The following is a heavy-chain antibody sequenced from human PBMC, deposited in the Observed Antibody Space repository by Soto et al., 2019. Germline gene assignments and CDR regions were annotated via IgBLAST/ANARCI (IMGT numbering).Heavy chain of an antibody. D-gene: IGHD2-21*02. CDR1: GFTFSYYA. Sequence: EVQLLESGRGLVQPGGSLRLSCAASGFTFSYYAMSWVRQAPGKGLEWVSSVVGSGDRTYYPDSVRGRFTISRDNSKNTLYLQMDSLGAEDTALYYCVKAAGGNCGSGCYLHFTFWGQGTLVTVSS. V-gene: IGHV3-23*01. J-gene: IGHJ4*02. CDR2: VVGSGDRT. CDR3: VKAAGGNCGSGCYLHFTF.